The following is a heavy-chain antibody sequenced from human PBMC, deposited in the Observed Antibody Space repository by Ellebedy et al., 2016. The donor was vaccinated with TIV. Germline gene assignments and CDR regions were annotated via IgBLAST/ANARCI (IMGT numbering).Heavy chain of an antibody. Sequence: SVKVSXXASGGTFSSYAISWVRQAPGQGLEWMGGIIPIFGTANYAQKFQGRVTITADKSTSTAYMELSSLRSEDTAVYYCARAPRYYYDSSGHGYWGQGTLVTVSS. J-gene: IGHJ4*02. D-gene: IGHD3-22*01. V-gene: IGHV1-69*06. CDR3: ARAPRYYYDSSGHGY. CDR1: GGTFSSYA. CDR2: IIPIFGTA.